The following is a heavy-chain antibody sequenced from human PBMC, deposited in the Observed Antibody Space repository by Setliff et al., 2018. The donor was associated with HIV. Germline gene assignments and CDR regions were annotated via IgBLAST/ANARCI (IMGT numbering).Heavy chain of an antibody. Sequence: PSETLSLTCTVSGGSISGHYWNWIRQPPGKGLEWIGYIYYSGSTNYNPSFKSRVTMSVDTSKNQLSLKLNSVTAADTAVYYCARSRSSGFDYWGQGTLVTVSS. CDR3: ARSRSSGFDY. D-gene: IGHD2-8*02. CDR1: GGSISGHY. CDR2: IYYSGST. V-gene: IGHV4-59*11. J-gene: IGHJ4*02.